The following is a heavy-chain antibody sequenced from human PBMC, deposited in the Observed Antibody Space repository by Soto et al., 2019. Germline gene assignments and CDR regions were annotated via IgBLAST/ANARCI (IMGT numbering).Heavy chain of an antibody. CDR3: ARQGTARPYYFDY. D-gene: IGHD6-6*01. CDR1: GYSFTNYW. Sequence: ASVKVSCKGSGYSFTNYWIGWVRQMPGKGLEWMGIIYPGDSDTRYSPSFQGQVTISADKSISTAHLQWGSLKASDTAMYYCARQGTARPYYFDYWGQGTLVTVSS. CDR2: IYPGDSDT. J-gene: IGHJ4*02. V-gene: IGHV5-51*01.